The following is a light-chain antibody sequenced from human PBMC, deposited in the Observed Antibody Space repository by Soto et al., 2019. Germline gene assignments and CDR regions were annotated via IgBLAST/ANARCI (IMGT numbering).Light chain of an antibody. Sequence: DITMTQSPSSLSASVGDRVTITCRASQDISNSLAWYQQKPGEVPKVLIYATSILQSGVPARFSGSGTGTDFTLTISSLQPEDVATYYCQNYNTAPLTFGGGTKVEI. V-gene: IGKV1-27*01. CDR2: ATS. CDR1: QDISNS. CDR3: QNYNTAPLT. J-gene: IGKJ4*01.